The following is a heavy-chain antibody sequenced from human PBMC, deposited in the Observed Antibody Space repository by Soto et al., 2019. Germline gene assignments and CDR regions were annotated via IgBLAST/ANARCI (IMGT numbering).Heavy chain of an antibody. CDR2: ISAYNGNT. J-gene: IGHJ3*02. V-gene: IGHV1-18*01. CDR1: GYTFTSYG. CDR3: ARVLGSSSWYRRGAFDI. D-gene: IGHD6-13*01. Sequence: QVQLVQSGAEVKKPGASVKVSCKASGYTFTSYGISWVRQAPGQGLEWMGWISAYNGNTNYAQKLQGRVTMTTDTSXSXXYMELRSLRSDDTAVYYCARVLGSSSWYRRGAFDIWGQGTMVTVSS.